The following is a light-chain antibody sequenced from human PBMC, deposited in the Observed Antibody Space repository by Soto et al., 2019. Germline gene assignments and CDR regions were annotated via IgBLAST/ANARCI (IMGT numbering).Light chain of an antibody. CDR2: DVT. Sequence: QSALTQPASGSGAPGHSITSSCTGTSSDVGGYNFVSWYQQHPDKAPKLMIYDVTNRPSGVSNRFSGSKSGNTASLTISGLQAEDEDDYYCSSYTSISTYVFGTGTKVPVL. V-gene: IGLV2-14*01. CDR3: SSYTSISTYV. CDR1: SSDVGGYNF. J-gene: IGLJ1*01.